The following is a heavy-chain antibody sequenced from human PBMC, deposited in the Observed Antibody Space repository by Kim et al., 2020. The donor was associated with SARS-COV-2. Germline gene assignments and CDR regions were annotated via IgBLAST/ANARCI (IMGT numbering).Heavy chain of an antibody. Sequence: GGSLRLSCAASGFTFSSYGMHWVRQAPGKGLEWVAVISYDGSNKYYADSVKGRFTISRDNSKNTLYLQMNSLRAEDTAVYYCAKDLYSYGSGTPYYFDYWGQGTLVTVSS. CDR2: ISYDGSNK. D-gene: IGHD3-10*01. CDR3: AKDLYSYGSGTPYYFDY. CDR1: GFTFSSYG. V-gene: IGHV3-30*18. J-gene: IGHJ4*02.